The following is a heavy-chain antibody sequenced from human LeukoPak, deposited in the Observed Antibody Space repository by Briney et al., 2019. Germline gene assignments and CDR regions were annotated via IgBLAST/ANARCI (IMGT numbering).Heavy chain of an antibody. Sequence: SETLSLTCTVSAGSISGYYCSWIRQPPGKGLEWIGYIYYTGSSHYNPSLKSRVTLSVDTSKNQCSLKLASVIAADTAVYYCARSSQSSSTSFDHWGQGTLVTVSS. CDR1: AGSISGYY. CDR3: ARSSQSSSTSFDH. V-gene: IGHV4-59*01. J-gene: IGHJ4*02. D-gene: IGHD6-6*01. CDR2: IYYTGSS.